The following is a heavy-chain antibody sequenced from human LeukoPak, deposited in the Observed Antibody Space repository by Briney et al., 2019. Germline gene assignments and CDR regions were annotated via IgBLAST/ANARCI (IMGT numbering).Heavy chain of an antibody. CDR1: GYSISSGHF. Sequence: SETLSLTCTVSGYSISSGHFWSWIRPPPGKGLEWIGIIYGSGTTYYDPPLRSRVSISADTSKSHFSLELSSVTAADTAVYYCASVGGGSPYWGQGTLVTVSS. V-gene: IGHV4-38-2*02. D-gene: IGHD3-16*01. CDR2: IYGSGTT. CDR3: ASVGGGSPY. J-gene: IGHJ4*02.